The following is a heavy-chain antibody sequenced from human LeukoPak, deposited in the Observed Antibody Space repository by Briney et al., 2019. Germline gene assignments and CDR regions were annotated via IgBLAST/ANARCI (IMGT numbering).Heavy chain of an antibody. V-gene: IGHV1-69*01. Sequence: SVKVSCKASGGTFSSYAISWVRQAPGQGLEWMGGIIPIFGTANYAQKFQGRVTITADESTSTAYMELSSLRSEDTAVCYCGGGGAGASYFDYWGQGTLVTVSS. D-gene: IGHD1-26*01. CDR3: GGGGAGASYFDY. CDR1: GGTFSSYA. J-gene: IGHJ4*02. CDR2: IIPIFGTA.